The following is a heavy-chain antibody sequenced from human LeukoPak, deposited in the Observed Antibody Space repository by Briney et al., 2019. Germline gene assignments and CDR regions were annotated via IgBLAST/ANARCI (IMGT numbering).Heavy chain of an antibody. Sequence: PGGSLRLSCAASGFTFSGYGMHWVRQAPGKGLEWVAFIHYDGSKSYYTDSVKGRFTISRDNSKNTLYLQMNSPRAEDTAVYYCAKVGEAEPYDYGDYGIDYWGQGTLVTVSS. D-gene: IGHD4-17*01. V-gene: IGHV3-30*02. J-gene: IGHJ4*02. CDR2: IHYDGSKS. CDR1: GFTFSGYG. CDR3: AKVGEAEPYDYGDYGIDY.